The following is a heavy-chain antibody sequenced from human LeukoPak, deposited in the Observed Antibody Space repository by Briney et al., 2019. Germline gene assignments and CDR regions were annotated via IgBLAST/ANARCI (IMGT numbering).Heavy chain of an antibody. D-gene: IGHD3-9*01. V-gene: IGHV1-24*01. CDR2: FDPEDGET. J-gene: IGHJ6*03. CDR3: ATGTILLRYFDWLYDYYYMDV. CDR1: GYTLTKLS. Sequence: ASVKVSCKVSGYTLTKLSMHWVRQAPGKGLEWMGGFDPEDGETIYAQKFQGRVTMTEDTSTDTAYMELSSLRSEDTAVYYCATGTILLRYFDWLYDYYYMDVWGKGTTVTVSS.